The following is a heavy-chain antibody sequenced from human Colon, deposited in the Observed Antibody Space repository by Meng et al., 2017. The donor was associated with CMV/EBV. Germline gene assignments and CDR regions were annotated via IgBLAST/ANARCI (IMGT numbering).Heavy chain of an antibody. D-gene: IGHD5-12*01. CDR1: GFTSTDYG. CDR3: ARTYSGYDVTPFDY. CDR2: VSWNGVST. Sequence: GESLKISCAASGFTSTDYGMSWVRQGPGKGPEWVSGVSWNGVSTRYADSVKGRFTISRDNAKNSLYLQMNSLRAEDTALYYCARTYSGYDVTPFDYWGQGTLVTVSS. V-gene: IGHV3-20*04. J-gene: IGHJ4*02.